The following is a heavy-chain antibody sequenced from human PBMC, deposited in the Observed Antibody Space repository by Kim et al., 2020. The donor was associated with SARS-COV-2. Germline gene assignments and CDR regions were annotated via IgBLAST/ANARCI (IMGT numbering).Heavy chain of an antibody. CDR1: GFTFHSYA. D-gene: IGHD3-22*01. V-gene: IGHV3-23*01. CDR2: ISGGGHSA. Sequence: GGSLRLSCAAAGFTFHSYAMNWIRQAPGKGLKWVSAISGGGHSAYYADSVKGRFTLSRDNSKNTVYLQMNSLRAEDTATYYCAKGPGELVVTLSDNGMDVWGQGTAVTVTS. CDR3: AKGPGELVVTLSDNGMDV. J-gene: IGHJ6*02.